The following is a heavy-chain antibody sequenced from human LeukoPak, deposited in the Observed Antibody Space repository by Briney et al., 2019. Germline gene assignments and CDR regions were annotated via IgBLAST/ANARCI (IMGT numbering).Heavy chain of an antibody. Sequence: GWSLRLSCAASGFAVKSSYMNWVRQAPGKGLEWVSVLYAGGESYYADSVLGRFTISRDNSNNTVFLEMNSLTADDTAVYFCARDSAGNQYSSGNFDLWGQGTLVTVSS. CDR3: ARDSAGNQYSSGNFDL. CDR2: LYAGGES. CDR1: GFAVKSSY. J-gene: IGHJ4*02. D-gene: IGHD3-10*01. V-gene: IGHV3-53*01.